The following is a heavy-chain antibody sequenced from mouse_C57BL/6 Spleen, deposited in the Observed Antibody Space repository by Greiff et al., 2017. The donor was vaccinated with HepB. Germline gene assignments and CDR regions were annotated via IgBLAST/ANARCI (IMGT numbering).Heavy chain of an antibody. CDR3: ASYGNYYAMDY. V-gene: IGHV5-16*01. CDR1: GFTFSDYY. D-gene: IGHD2-1*01. J-gene: IGHJ4*01. Sequence: EVKVVESEGGLVQPGRSMKLSCTASGFTFSDYYMAWVRQVPEKGLEWVANINYDGSSTYYLDSLKSRFIISRDNAKNILYLQMSSLKSEDTATYYCASYGNYYAMDYWGQGTSVTVSS. CDR2: INYDGSST.